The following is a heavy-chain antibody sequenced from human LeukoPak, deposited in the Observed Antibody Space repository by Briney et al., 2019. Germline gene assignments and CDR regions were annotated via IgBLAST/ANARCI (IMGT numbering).Heavy chain of an antibody. CDR1: GYSFTNYG. Sequence: ASVRVSCKVSGYSFTNYGITWVREAPGQGPEWMGWVSGSTGSTHYAQSVQGRVTMTTDTSTGTAYMELRSLRSDDTAVYYCAKVGRDCNTNNCYWGDWLDPWGQGTQVIVSS. D-gene: IGHD2/OR15-2a*01. V-gene: IGHV1-18*01. CDR3: AKVGRDCNTNNCYWGDWLDP. J-gene: IGHJ5*02. CDR2: VSGSTGST.